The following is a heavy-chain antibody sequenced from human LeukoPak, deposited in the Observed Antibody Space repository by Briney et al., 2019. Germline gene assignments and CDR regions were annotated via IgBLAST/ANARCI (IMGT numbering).Heavy chain of an antibody. D-gene: IGHD2-8*01. V-gene: IGHV3-23*01. CDR3: AKEHAKGYCTNGVCYTMIGDFDY. CDR2: ISGSGGST. CDR1: GFTFSSYA. Sequence: GGSLRLSCAASGFTFSSYAMSWVRQAPGKGLEWVSAISGSGGSTYYADSVMGRFTISRDNSKNTLYLQMNSLRAEDTAVYYCAKEHAKGYCTNGVCYTMIGDFDYWGQGTLVTVSS. J-gene: IGHJ4*02.